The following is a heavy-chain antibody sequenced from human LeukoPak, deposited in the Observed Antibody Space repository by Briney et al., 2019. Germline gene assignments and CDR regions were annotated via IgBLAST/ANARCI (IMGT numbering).Heavy chain of an antibody. CDR2: TYYRSRWFT. D-gene: IGHD3-16*01. V-gene: IGHV6-1*01. J-gene: IGHJ6*02. CDR3: TRDLGPMDV. Sequence: SQTLSLTCAISGDSVSSNSAAWNWIRQSPSRGLEWLGRTYYRSRWFTDYAVSMKSRTTINPDTSKNQLSLQLNSVTPEDTAVYYCTRDLGPMDVWGQGTTVTVS. CDR1: GDSVSSNSAA.